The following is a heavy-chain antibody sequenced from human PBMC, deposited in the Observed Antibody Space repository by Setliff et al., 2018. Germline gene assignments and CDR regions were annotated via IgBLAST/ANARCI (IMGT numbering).Heavy chain of an antibody. CDR3: ARVKVIVGATPRTYYMDV. V-gene: IGHV1-8*03. J-gene: IGHJ6*03. D-gene: IGHD1-26*01. CDR1: GYTFTSYD. Sequence: ASVKVSCKASGYTFTSYDINWVRQATEQGLEWMGWMNPNSGNTGYAQKFQGRVTITRNTSISTAYMELSSLRSEDTAVYYCARVKVIVGATPRTYYMDVWGKGTTVTVSS. CDR2: MNPNSGNT.